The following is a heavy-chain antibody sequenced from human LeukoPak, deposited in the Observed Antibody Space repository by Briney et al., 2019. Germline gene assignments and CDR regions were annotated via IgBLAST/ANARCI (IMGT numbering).Heavy chain of an antibody. CDR2: ISSSGSTI. CDR1: GFTFSDYS. CDR3: AREECSGGSCYETKWFDP. D-gene: IGHD2-15*01. Sequence: GGSLRLSCAASGFTFSDYSMSWIRQAPGKGLEWLSYISSSGSTIYYADSVKGRFTISRDNAKNSLYLQMNSLRAEDTAVYYCAREECSGGSCYETKWFDPWGQGTLVTVSS. V-gene: IGHV3-11*01. J-gene: IGHJ5*02.